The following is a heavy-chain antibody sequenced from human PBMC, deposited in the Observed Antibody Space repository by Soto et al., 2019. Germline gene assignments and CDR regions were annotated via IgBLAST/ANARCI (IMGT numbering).Heavy chain of an antibody. V-gene: IGHV1-46*01. CDR2: INPSGGST. CDR1: GYTFTSYY. Sequence: ASVKVSCKASGYTFTSYYMHWVRQAPGQGLEWMGIINPSGGSTSYAQKFQGRVTMTRDTSTSTVYMELSSLRSEDTAVYYCARMVAVAATGNWFDPWGQGTLVPVS. J-gene: IGHJ5*02. D-gene: IGHD6-19*01. CDR3: ARMVAVAATGNWFDP.